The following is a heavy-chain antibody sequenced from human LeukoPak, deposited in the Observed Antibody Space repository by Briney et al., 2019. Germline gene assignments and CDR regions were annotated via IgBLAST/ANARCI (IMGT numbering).Heavy chain of an antibody. CDR3: ARESAAGDWYFDL. CDR2: INLSGGST. D-gene: IGHD6-13*01. CDR1: GYTFTSYY. Sequence: ASVKVSCKASGYTFTSYYMHWVRQAPGQGLEWMGIINLSGGSTSYAQKFQGRVTMTRDMSTSTVYMELSSLRSEDTAVYYCARESAAGDWYFDLWGRGTLVTVSS. J-gene: IGHJ2*01. V-gene: IGHV1-46*01.